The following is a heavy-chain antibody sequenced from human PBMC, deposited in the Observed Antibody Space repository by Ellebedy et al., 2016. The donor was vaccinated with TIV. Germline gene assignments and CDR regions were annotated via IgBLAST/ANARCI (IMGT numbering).Heavy chain of an antibody. CDR1: GFLFSSYT. D-gene: IGHD1-26*01. J-gene: IGHJ4*02. CDR3: ARGPPKWDVPLDLDW. V-gene: IGHV3-23*01. Sequence: GESLKISCAASGFLFSSYTMSWVRQAPGKGLEWVSVISGTGVSTDYADSVKGRFTISRDNSKNTAYLQMNSLKAEDTAVYYCARGPPKWDVPLDLDWWGQGTLVIVSS. CDR2: ISGTGVST.